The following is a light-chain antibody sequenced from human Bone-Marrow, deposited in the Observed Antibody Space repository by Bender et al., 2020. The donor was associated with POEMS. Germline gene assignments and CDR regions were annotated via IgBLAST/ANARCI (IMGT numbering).Light chain of an antibody. V-gene: IGLV2-23*02. CDR1: SSDVGIYNL. CDR2: AVT. CDR3: CLYEGSSTLV. Sequence: QSALTQPASVSGSPGQSITISCSETSSDVGIYNLVSWYQQHPGKAPKLIIYAVTQRPSGVSYRFSGSKSGSTASLTISGLQAEDEADYYCCLYEGSSTLVFGGGTKLTVL. J-gene: IGLJ2*01.